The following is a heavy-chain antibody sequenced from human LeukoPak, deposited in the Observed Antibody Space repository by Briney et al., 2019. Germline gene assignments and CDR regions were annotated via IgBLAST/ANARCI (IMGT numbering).Heavy chain of an antibody. V-gene: IGHV1-24*01. D-gene: IGHD4-17*01. Sequence: APVKVSCKVSGHNLREISMHWGRQGPGKRPGWMGGFDPEDGETIYAQKFQGRVTMTEDTSTDTAYMELSSLRSEDTAVYYCATDLSVTTEHWGQGTLVTVSS. J-gene: IGHJ4*02. CDR1: GHNLREIS. CDR2: FDPEDGET. CDR3: ATDLSVTTEH.